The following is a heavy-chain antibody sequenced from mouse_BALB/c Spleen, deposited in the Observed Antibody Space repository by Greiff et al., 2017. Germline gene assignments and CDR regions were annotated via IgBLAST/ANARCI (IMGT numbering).Heavy chain of an antibody. V-gene: IGHV3-2*02. Sequence: VQLKESGPGLVKPSQSLSLTCTVTGYSITSDYAWNWIRQFPGNKLEWMGYISYSGSTSYNPSLKSRISITRDTSTNQFFLQLNSVTTEDTATYYCAVYGSSTGFAYWGQGTLVTVSA. J-gene: IGHJ3*01. D-gene: IGHD1-1*01. CDR1: GYSITSDYA. CDR3: AVYGSSTGFAY. CDR2: ISYSGST.